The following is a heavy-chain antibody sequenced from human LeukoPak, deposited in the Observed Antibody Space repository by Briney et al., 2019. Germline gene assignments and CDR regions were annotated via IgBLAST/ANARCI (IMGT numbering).Heavy chain of an antibody. CDR3: ARDTSVLEWLLYGAFDI. V-gene: IGHV1-18*01. D-gene: IGHD3-3*01. Sequence: ASVKVSCKASGYTFTSYGISWVRQAAGQGLEGLGWISAYNGNTKYAQKLQGRVTMTTDTSTSTAYMELRSLRYDDTAVYYCARDTSVLEWLLYGAFDIWGQGTMVTVSS. J-gene: IGHJ3*02. CDR1: GYTFTSYG. CDR2: ISAYNGNT.